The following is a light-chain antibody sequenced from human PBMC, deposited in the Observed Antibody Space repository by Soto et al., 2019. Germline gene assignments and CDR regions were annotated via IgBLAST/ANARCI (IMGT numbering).Light chain of an antibody. CDR3: QHANSFPIT. V-gene: IGKV1-12*01. CDR2: GAS. Sequence: DIQMTQSPSSVSASVGDRVTITCRASQDIRTWLAWYQQKPGKAPKILIYGASSLQSGVPSRFSGCGSGTYFTLTISSLQPEDFAPYYCQHANSFPITFGQGTRLEIK. CDR1: QDIRTW. J-gene: IGKJ5*01.